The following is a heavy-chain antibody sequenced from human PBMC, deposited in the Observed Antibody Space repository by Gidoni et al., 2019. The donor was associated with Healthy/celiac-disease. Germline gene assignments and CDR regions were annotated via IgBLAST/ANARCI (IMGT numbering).Heavy chain of an antibody. Sequence: QVQLPESGPGLVKPSATLSLTCTVSGGSISSYSWSWIRQPPGKGLEWIGYIYYSGSTNYNPSLKSRVTIPVDTSKNQFSLKLSSVTAADTAVYYCARLGRNAFDIWGQGTMVTVSS. V-gene: IGHV4-59*01. CDR1: GGSISSYS. CDR2: IYYSGST. CDR3: ARLGRNAFDI. J-gene: IGHJ3*02. D-gene: IGHD3-10*01.